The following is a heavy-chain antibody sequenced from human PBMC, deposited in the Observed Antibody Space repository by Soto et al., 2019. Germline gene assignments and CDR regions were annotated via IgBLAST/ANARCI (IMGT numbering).Heavy chain of an antibody. Sequence: ETLSLTCAVSGDSISSSFWWSWVRQPPGKGLEWIGEIYHTESTVYNPSLKSRVTISVDKSKNQFSLNLDSVTAADTAVYYCARYDFGTFDYWGRGILVTVSS. CDR3: ARYDFGTFDY. CDR1: GDSISSSFW. J-gene: IGHJ4*02. D-gene: IGHD4-17*01. CDR2: IYHTEST. V-gene: IGHV4-4*02.